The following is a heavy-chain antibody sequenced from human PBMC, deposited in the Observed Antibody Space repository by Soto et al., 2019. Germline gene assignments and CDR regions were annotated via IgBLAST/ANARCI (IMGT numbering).Heavy chain of an antibody. Sequence: GVSLRLSCTASGFSFSSYTMNWVRQAPGKGLQWVASITNRGTHTYSADSVKGRFTISRDNDKNSLYPQMNDLRAEDTATYYCARAHEVAWFDSWGLGTLVTVSS. D-gene: IGHD2-15*01. CDR2: ITNRGTHT. V-gene: IGHV3-21*06. CDR3: ARAHEVAWFDS. J-gene: IGHJ5*01. CDR1: GFSFSSYT.